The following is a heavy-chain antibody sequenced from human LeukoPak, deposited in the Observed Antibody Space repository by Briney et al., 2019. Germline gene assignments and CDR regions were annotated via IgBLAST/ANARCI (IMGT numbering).Heavy chain of an antibody. CDR1: GFTFSSYA. Sequence: GGSLRLSCAASGFTFSSYAMHWVRQAPGKGLEWVAVISYDGSNKYYADSVKGRFTISRDNSKNTLYLQMNSLRAEDTAVYYCASPQGPNYYYYYMDVWGKGTTVTISS. J-gene: IGHJ6*03. V-gene: IGHV3-30*04. CDR2: ISYDGSNK. CDR3: ASPQGPNYYYYYMDV.